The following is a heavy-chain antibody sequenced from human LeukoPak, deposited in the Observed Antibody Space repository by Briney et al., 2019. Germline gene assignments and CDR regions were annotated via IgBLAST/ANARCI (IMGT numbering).Heavy chain of an antibody. Sequence: GESLKISCKGSGYSFPNYWIGWVRQMPGQGLEWMGIIYPADSDTRYSPSFQGQVTISSDKSINTAYLQWTSLKASDTAMYYCARRKGDGYNSPFDYWGQGTLVTVSS. V-gene: IGHV5-51*01. J-gene: IGHJ4*02. CDR1: GYSFPNYW. CDR2: IYPADSDT. D-gene: IGHD5-24*01. CDR3: ARRKGDGYNSPFDY.